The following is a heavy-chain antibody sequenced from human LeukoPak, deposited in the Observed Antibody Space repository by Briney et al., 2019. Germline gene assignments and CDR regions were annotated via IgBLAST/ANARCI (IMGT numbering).Heavy chain of an antibody. D-gene: IGHD3-22*01. J-gene: IGHJ4*02. Sequence: GGSLRLSCAASGFSFSRYGMKWVRQAPGKGLEWLSYIRSSDSTTYYADSVKGRFTISRDNAKNSLYLQMDSLRVEDTAVYYCAKRADSSDHSFDYWGQGTLVTVSS. CDR2: IRSSDSTT. V-gene: IGHV3-48*04. CDR3: AKRADSSDHSFDY. CDR1: GFSFSRYG.